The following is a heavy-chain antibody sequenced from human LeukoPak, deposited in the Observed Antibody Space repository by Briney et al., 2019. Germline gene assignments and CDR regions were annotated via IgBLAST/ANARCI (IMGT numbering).Heavy chain of an antibody. J-gene: IGHJ4*02. D-gene: IGHD2-2*01. V-gene: IGHV3-30*02. CDR2: IRYDGSNK. CDR1: AFTFSSSG. Sequence: PGRSLRPSCAASAFTFSSSGMHSVRQAPGKGLEWVAFIRYDGSNKYYADSVKGRFTISRDNSKNTLYLQMKSLRAEDTAVYSCARTRGIVVVPAARFDYWGQGTLVTASS. CDR3: ARTRGIVVVPAARFDY.